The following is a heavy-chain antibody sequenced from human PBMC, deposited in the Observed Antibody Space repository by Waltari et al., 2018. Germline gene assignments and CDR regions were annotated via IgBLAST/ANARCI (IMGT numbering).Heavy chain of an antibody. V-gene: IGHV4-38-2*01. D-gene: IGHD3-3*01. CDR3: ARTQPFSLRFLEWFFNWFDP. Sequence: QVQLQESGPGLVKPSETLSLTCAVSGYSISSGYYWGWIRQPPGKGLEWIGRIYHSGSTYDNPSLKSRVTISVDTSKNQFSLKLSSVTAADTAVYYCARTQPFSLRFLEWFFNWFDPWGQGTLVTVSS. CDR2: IYHSGST. CDR1: GYSISSGYY. J-gene: IGHJ5*02.